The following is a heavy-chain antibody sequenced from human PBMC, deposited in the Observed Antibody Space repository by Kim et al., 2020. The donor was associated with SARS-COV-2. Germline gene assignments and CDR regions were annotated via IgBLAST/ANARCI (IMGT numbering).Heavy chain of an antibody. V-gene: IGHV1-24*01. CDR2: GET. J-gene: IGHJ4*02. CDR3: ATGSWELQG. D-gene: IGHD1-26*01. Sequence: GETIYAHEFQGRVTITEDTSTDTAYMELSSLRSEDTAVYYCATGSWELQGWGQGTLVTVSS.